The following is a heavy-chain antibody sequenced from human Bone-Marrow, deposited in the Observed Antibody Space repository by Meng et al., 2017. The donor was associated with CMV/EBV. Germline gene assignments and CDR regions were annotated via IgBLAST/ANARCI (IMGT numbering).Heavy chain of an antibody. V-gene: IGHV4-61*01. J-gene: IGHJ4*02. CDR1: GGSVSSGSYY. CDR3: AREEMATRGVVFDY. D-gene: IGHD5-24*01. Sequence: SETLSLTCTVSGGSVSSGSYYWSWIRQPPGKGLEWIGYTYYSGSTNYNPSLKSRVTISVDTSKNQFSLKLSSVTAADTAVYYCAREEMATRGVVFDYWGQGTLVTVSS. CDR2: TYYSGST.